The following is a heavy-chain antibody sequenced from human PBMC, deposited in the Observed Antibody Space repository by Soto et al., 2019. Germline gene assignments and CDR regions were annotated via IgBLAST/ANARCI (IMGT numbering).Heavy chain of an antibody. CDR3: AHRRPYSNSPEDGFDY. V-gene: IGHV2-5*02. D-gene: IGHD6-6*01. CDR2: IYWDDDK. CDR1: GFSLSTSGVD. Sequence: QITLKESGPTLVKPTQTLTLTCTFSGFSLSTSGVDVGWIRQPPGKALEWLALIYWDDDKRYSPSLKSRLTITEDTSKNQVVLTMTNMDPLDTATDNGAHRRPYSNSPEDGFDYWGQGTLVTVSS. J-gene: IGHJ4*02.